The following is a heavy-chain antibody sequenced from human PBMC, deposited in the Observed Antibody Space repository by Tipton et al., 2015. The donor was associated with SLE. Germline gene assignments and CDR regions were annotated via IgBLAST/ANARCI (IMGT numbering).Heavy chain of an antibody. Sequence: SSSSYYWGWIRQPPGKGLEWVSAISGSGGSTYYADSVKGRFTISRANSKNTLHLQMNSLRAGDTAVYDCAKQEPTYNDYWGRGTLATVSS. V-gene: IGHV3-23*01. CDR3: AKQEPTYNDY. CDR1: SSSSYY. D-gene: IGHD1-1*01. CDR2: ISGSGGST. J-gene: IGHJ4*02.